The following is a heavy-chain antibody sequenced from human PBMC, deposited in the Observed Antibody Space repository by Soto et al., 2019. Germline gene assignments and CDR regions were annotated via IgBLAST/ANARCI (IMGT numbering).Heavy chain of an antibody. CDR2: IMGSGGKT. V-gene: IGHV3-23*01. J-gene: IGHJ4*02. Sequence: EVQLLESGGGLVQPGGSLRLSCAASGFSFRSYPMNWVRQAPGKGLESVAVIMGSGGKTYYADSVQGRFTISRDDSKSTVFRQMNSLRADDTATYYCAKGGDNWYFDYRGQGTLVTVTS. CDR3: AKGGDNWYFDY. CDR1: GFSFRSYP. D-gene: IGHD1-20*01.